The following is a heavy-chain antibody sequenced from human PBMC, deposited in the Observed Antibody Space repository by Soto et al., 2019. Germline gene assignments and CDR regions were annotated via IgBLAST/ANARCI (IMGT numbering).Heavy chain of an antibody. CDR3: ARGGGAPKREGRRAFDI. J-gene: IGHJ3*02. Sequence: QVQLAQSGAEVKKPGASVKVSCKASGYTFTSYDINWVRQATGQGLEWMGWMNPNSGNTGYAQKFQGRVTMTRNTSISTAYMELSSLRSEDTAVYYCARGGGAPKREGRRAFDIWGQGTMVTVSS. V-gene: IGHV1-8*01. D-gene: IGHD3-10*01. CDR2: MNPNSGNT. CDR1: GYTFTSYD.